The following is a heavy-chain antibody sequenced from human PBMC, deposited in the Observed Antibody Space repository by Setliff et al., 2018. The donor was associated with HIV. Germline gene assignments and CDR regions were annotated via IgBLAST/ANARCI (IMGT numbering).Heavy chain of an antibody. D-gene: IGHD3-9*01. V-gene: IGHV3-49*04. Sequence: PGESLKISCAASGFTFGDYAMSWVRQAPGKGLEWVGFIRTNARGGATEYAASVKGRFTIPRDDSKSIAYLQMSSLKIEDTAVYYCTRDHRFVDRYPDWWGQGTLVTVSS. CDR3: TRDHRFVDRYPDW. CDR2: IRTNARGGAT. CDR1: GFTFGDYA. J-gene: IGHJ4*02.